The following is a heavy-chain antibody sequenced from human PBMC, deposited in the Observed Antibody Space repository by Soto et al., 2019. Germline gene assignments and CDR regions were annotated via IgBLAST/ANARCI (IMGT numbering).Heavy chain of an antibody. J-gene: IGHJ6*02. CDR3: ARDLGSSGYYDDLAGYYYGMDV. Sequence: GGSLRLSCAASGFTFSSYGMHWVRQAPGKGLEWVAVIWYDGSNKYYADSVKGRFTISRDNSKNTLYLQMNSLRAEDTAVYYCARDLGSSGYYDDLAGYYYGMDVWGQGTTVTVSS. V-gene: IGHV3-33*01. CDR2: IWYDGSNK. CDR1: GFTFSSYG. D-gene: IGHD3-22*01.